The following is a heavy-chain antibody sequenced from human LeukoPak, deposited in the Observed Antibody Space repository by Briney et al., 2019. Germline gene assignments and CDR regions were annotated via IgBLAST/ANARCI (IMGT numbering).Heavy chain of an antibody. Sequence: ASVKVSCKASGYTFTSYYMHWVRQAPGQGLEWMGIINPSGGSTSYAQKFQGRVTMTRDTSTSTVYMELSSLRSEDTAVYYCARYLGTAGYYYGMDVWGQGTTVTVSS. J-gene: IGHJ6*02. CDR3: ARYLGTAGYYYGMDV. D-gene: IGHD2-21*02. V-gene: IGHV1-46*01. CDR1: GYTFTSYY. CDR2: INPSGGST.